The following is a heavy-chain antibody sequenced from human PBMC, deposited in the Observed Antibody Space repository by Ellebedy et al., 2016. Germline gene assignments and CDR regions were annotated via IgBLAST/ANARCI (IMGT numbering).Heavy chain of an antibody. CDR1: GGSISSYY. CDR3: ARQHSDGNYFPYNWFDP. J-gene: IGHJ5*02. V-gene: IGHV4-59*08. CDR2: IYYSGST. Sequence: GSLRLSCAVPGGSISSYYWSWIRQPPGKGLEWIGYIYYSGSTNYNPSLKSRVTISVDTSKNQFSLKLSSVTAADTAVYYCARQHSDGNYFPYNWFDPWGQGTLVTVSS. D-gene: IGHD4-11*01.